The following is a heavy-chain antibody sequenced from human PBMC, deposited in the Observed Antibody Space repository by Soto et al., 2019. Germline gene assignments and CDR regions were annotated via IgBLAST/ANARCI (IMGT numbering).Heavy chain of an antibody. CDR3: AGEGVRGMDV. D-gene: IGHD3-16*01. CDR2: MNPNSGNT. CDR1: GYTFTSYD. Sequence: QVQLVQSGAEVKKPGASVKVSCKASGYTFTSYDINWVRQATGQGLEWMGWMNPNSGNTGYAQKFQGRITMTRNTSVSTAHMERSSLRSEATAVYYCAGEGVRGMDVWGQGTTVTVSS. J-gene: IGHJ6*02. V-gene: IGHV1-8*01.